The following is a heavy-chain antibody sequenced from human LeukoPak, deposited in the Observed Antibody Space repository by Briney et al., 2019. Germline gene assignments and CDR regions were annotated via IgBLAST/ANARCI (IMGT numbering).Heavy chain of an antibody. V-gene: IGHV3-11*01. D-gene: IGHD3-9*01. CDR2: ISSSGSTI. J-gene: IGHJ4*02. CDR1: GFTFSDYY. Sequence: PGGSLRLSCAASGFTFSDYYMSWIRQAPGKGLEWVSYISSSGSTIYYADSVKGRVTISRDNAKNSLYLQMNSLRAEDTAVYYCARILTYHDILTGYYAPGLNDYWGQGTLVTVSS. CDR3: ARILTYHDILTGYYAPGLNDY.